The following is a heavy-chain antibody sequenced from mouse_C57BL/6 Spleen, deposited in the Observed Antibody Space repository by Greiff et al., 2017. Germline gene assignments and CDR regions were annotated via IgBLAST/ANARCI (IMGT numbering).Heavy chain of an antibody. V-gene: IGHV1-47*01. CDR1: GYTFTTYP. D-gene: IGHD2-1*01. J-gene: IGHJ1*03. CDR3: ARGLYGNYGYFDV. Sequence: VQLQQSGAELVKPGASVKMSCKASGYTFTTYPIEWMKQNHGKSLEWIGNFHPYNDDTKYNEKFKGKAALTVEKSSSTVYLELSRLTSDESAVYYCARGLYGNYGYFDVWGTGTTVTVSS. CDR2: FHPYNDDT.